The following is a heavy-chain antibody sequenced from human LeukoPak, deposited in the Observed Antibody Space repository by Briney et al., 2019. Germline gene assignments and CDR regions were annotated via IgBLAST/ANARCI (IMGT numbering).Heavy chain of an antibody. Sequence: SETLSLTCTVSGGSISSYYRSWIRQPPGKGLEWIGYIYYSGSTNYNPSLKSRVTISVDTSKNQFSLKLSSVTAADTAVYYCARLQSPPFWNFDYWGQGTLVTVSS. CDR2: IYYSGST. V-gene: IGHV4-59*08. CDR3: ARLQSPPFWNFDY. D-gene: IGHD1-1*01. J-gene: IGHJ4*02. CDR1: GGSISSYY.